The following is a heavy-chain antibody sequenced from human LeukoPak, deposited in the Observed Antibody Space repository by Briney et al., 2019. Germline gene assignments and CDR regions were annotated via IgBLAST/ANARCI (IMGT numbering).Heavy chain of an antibody. CDR2: IKGDESAR. Sequence: QPGGSLTLSCAASGFTFSTYWMAWVRQAPGQGLEWVANIKGDESARHQADSVKGRFTNSRDNAQNSVYLQMSCLRGEDTAVYYCARDVGGSLDYWGQGTLVTVSS. V-gene: IGHV3-7*01. CDR1: GFTFSTYW. CDR3: ARDVGGSLDY. D-gene: IGHD1-26*01. J-gene: IGHJ4*02.